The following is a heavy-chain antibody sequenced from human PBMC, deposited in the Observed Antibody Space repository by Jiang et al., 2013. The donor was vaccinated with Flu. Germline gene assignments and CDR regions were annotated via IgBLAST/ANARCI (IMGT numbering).Heavy chain of an antibody. J-gene: IGHJ4*02. V-gene: IGHV4-39*07. D-gene: IGHD6-6*01. CDR1: GGSISSSSYY. CDR2: IYHSGST. CDR3: ARQPEYSSSY. Sequence: LLKPSETLSLTCTVSGGSISSSSYYWGWIRQPPGKGLEWIGSIYHSGSTYYNPSLKSRVTISVDTSKNQFSLKLSSVTAADTAVYYCARQPEYSSSYRGQGTLVTVSS.